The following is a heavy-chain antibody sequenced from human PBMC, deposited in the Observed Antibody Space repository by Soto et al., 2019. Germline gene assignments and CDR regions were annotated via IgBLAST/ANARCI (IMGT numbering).Heavy chain of an antibody. CDR3: ASEPGCSNNRCSSMLGAFDP. Sequence: QLHLQESGPGLVKPSQTLSLTCTVSGASVSGSNYHWGWIRQPPGKGLEWIGSMFFSGTTYYNPSLKSRVTISVDTSKNHLSLKLNSVTAADTAVYYCASEPGCSNNRCSSMLGAFDPWGQGTLVTVSA. D-gene: IGHD2-2*01. CDR2: MFFSGTT. CDR1: GASVSGSNYH. J-gene: IGHJ5*02. V-gene: IGHV4-39*02.